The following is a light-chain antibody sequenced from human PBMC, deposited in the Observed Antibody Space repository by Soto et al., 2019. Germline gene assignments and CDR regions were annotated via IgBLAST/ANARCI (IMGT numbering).Light chain of an antibody. Sequence: QAVVTQPPSASGTPGQRVTISCSGSTSNIGRNTVNWYQQLPGTAPKLLIYSNHQRPSGVPDRFSGSKSGTSASLAISGLQSEDEADYYCAAWDDSLNGPVFGGGTKLTVL. CDR2: SNH. J-gene: IGLJ3*02. CDR1: TSNIGRNT. V-gene: IGLV1-44*01. CDR3: AAWDDSLNGPV.